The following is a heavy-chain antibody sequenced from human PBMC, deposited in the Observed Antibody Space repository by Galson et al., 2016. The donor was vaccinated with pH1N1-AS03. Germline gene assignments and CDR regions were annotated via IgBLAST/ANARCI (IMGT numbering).Heavy chain of an antibody. D-gene: IGHD1-14*01. CDR1: GGTFNSYA. CDR2: IIPILAIA. V-gene: IGHV1-69*04. J-gene: IGHJ6*02. Sequence: SVKVSCKASGGTFNSYAISWVRQAPGQGLEWMGRIIPILAIANYAQRFQGRVTIIADKSTSTAYMELSSLRSEDTAVYYCARDPYRKDFYYGMDVWGQGTMVTVS. CDR3: ARDPYRKDFYYGMDV.